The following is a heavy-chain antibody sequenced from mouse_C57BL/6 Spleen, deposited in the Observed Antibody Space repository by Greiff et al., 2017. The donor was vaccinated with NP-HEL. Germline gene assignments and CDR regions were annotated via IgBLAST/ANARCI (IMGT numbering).Heavy chain of an antibody. Sequence: VHVKQSGAELVKPGASVKLSCTASGFNIKDYYMHWVKQRTEQGLEWIGRIDPEDGETKYAPKFQGKATITADTSSNTAYLQLSSLTSEDTAVYYCARGLLRKYWYFDVWGTGTTVTVSS. J-gene: IGHJ1*03. D-gene: IGHD1-1*01. V-gene: IGHV14-2*01. CDR1: GFNIKDYY. CDR2: IDPEDGET. CDR3: ARGLLRKYWYFDV.